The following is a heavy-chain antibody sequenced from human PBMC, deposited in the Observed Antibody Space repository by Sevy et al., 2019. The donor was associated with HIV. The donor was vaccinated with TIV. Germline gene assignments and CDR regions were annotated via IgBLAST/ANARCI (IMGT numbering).Heavy chain of an antibody. Sequence: ASVKVSCKASGYYFTGYYVHWVRQAPGQGLEWMGWINPNGGGTNIGQKFHGRVTMSRDTSITTAYMELTRLGSNDTGVYFCARSMYGSGTYLNDYWGQGTLVTVSS. CDR2: INPNGGGT. V-gene: IGHV1-2*02. CDR1: GYYFTGYY. CDR3: ARSMYGSGTYLNDY. J-gene: IGHJ4*02. D-gene: IGHD3-10*01.